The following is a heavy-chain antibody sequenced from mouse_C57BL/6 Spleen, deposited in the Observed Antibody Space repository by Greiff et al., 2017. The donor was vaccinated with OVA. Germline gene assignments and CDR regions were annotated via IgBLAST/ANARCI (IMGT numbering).Heavy chain of an antibody. D-gene: IGHD2-13*01. CDR3: TRGRVRVKTGDFDY. V-gene: IGHV1-15*01. CDR2: IDPETGGT. J-gene: IGHJ2*01. Sequence: QVQLQQSGAELVRPGASVTLSCKASGYTFTDYEMHWVKQTPVHGLEWIGAIDPETGGTAYNQKFKGKAILTADKSSSTAYMELRSLTSEDSAVYYCTRGRVRVKTGDFDYWGQGTTLTVSS. CDR1: GYTFTDYE.